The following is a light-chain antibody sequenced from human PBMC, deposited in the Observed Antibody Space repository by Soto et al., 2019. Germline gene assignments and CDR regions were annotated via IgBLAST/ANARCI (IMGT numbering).Light chain of an antibody. V-gene: IGLV1-40*01. Sequence: QSVLTQPPSVSGAPGQRVTISCTGSSSNIGAGYDVHWYQQLPGTAPKLLIYGNSNRPSGVPDRFSGSKSGTSASLAITGLQADDEADYYSQSYDSSGTLRVFGTGTKLTLL. CDR1: SSNIGAGYD. J-gene: IGLJ1*01. CDR3: QSYDSSGTLRV. CDR2: GNS.